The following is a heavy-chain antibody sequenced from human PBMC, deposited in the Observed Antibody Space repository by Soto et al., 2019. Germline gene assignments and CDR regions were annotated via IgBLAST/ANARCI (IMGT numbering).Heavy chain of an antibody. CDR3: AKGRGYFGSGSYYNNYGMDV. J-gene: IGHJ6*02. V-gene: IGHV3-23*01. CDR1: GFTFSTSA. D-gene: IGHD3-10*01. Sequence: GGSLRLSCAASGFTFSTSAMSWVRQAPGKGLEWVSGISGSGGSTYYADSVKGRFTISRDNSKNTLFLQMNSLRAEDAAVYYCAKGRGYFGSGSYYNNYGMDVWGQGTTVTVSS. CDR2: ISGSGGST.